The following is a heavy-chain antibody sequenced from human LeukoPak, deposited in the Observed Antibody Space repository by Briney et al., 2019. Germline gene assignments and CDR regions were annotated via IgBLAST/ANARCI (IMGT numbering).Heavy chain of an antibody. D-gene: IGHD4-11*01. Sequence: PSETLSLTCTVSGGSISSSSYYWSWIRQPPGKGLEWIGYIYYSGSTNYNPSLKSRVTISVDTSKNQFSLKLSSVTAADTAVYYCARSHSNYYYYGMDVWGQGTTVTVSS. J-gene: IGHJ6*02. CDR1: GGSISSSSYY. V-gene: IGHV4-61*01. CDR3: ARSHSNYYYYGMDV. CDR2: IYYSGST.